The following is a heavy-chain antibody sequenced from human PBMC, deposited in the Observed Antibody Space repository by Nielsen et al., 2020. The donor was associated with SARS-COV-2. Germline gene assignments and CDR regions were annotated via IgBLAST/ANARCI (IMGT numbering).Heavy chain of an antibody. CDR1: GYTFTSYA. Sequence: ASVKVSCKASGYTFTSYAMHWVRQAPGQRLEWMGWINAGNGNTNYAQKLQGRVTMTTDTSTSTAYMELRSLRSDDTAVYYCARFFIAAADYYYGMDVWGQGTTVTVSS. CDR2: INAGNGNT. D-gene: IGHD6-13*01. V-gene: IGHV1-3*01. CDR3: ARFFIAAADYYYGMDV. J-gene: IGHJ6*02.